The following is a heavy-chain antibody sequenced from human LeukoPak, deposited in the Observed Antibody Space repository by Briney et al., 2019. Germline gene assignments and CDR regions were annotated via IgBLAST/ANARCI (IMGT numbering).Heavy chain of an antibody. CDR1: GFTFSSYG. CDR3: ARDLGYFDY. V-gene: IGHV3-33*01. Sequence: GGSLRLSCAASGFTFSSYGMHWVRQAPGEGLEWVTFLWYDGSKKYYADSVKGRFTISRDNSKNTLYLQMNTLRAEDTAVYYCARDLGYFDYWGQGTLVTVSS. J-gene: IGHJ4*02. CDR2: LWYDGSKK.